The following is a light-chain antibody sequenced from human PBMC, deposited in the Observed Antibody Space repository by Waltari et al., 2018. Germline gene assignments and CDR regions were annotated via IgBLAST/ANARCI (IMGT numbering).Light chain of an antibody. CDR3: QQYYTTPCT. Sequence: DIVLTQSPAPLALSPGGRAPISCRSSQGVFSSTNSNNYLAWYQQRPGQPPKLLFYWASTRVSGVPDRFDGSGSGTDFTLTISSLQAEDLAVYYCQQYYTTPCTFGQGTRLEIK. CDR2: WAS. J-gene: IGKJ2*02. V-gene: IGKV4-1*01. CDR1: QGVFSSTNSNNY.